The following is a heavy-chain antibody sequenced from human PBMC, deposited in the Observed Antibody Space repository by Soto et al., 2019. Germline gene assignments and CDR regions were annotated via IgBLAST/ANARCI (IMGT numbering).Heavy chain of an antibody. CDR2: ISSSSSYI. J-gene: IGHJ6*02. CDR1: GFTFSSYS. Sequence: EVQLVESGGGLVKPGGSLRLSCAASGFTFSSYSMNWVRQAPGKGLEWVSSISSSSSYIYYADSVKGRFTISRDNAKNSLYLQMNSLRAEDTAVYYCANLIEYSSSSPFKYYYYGMDVWGQGTTVTVSS. D-gene: IGHD6-6*01. CDR3: ANLIEYSSSSPFKYYYYGMDV. V-gene: IGHV3-21*01.